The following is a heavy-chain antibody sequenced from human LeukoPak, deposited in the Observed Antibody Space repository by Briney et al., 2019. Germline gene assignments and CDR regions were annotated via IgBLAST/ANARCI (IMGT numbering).Heavy chain of an antibody. V-gene: IGHV4-38-2*01. CDR3: ARYCTSTTCILRGFDY. D-gene: IGHD2-2*01. CDR2: IYHTGSA. Sequence: PSETLSLTCSVSGYSFTSGHDWGWIRQPPGTGLEWIANIYHTGSAHYNPSLKSRVTISVDTSKNQFSLKLSSVTAADTAVYYCARYCTSTTCILRGFDYWGQGTLVTVSS. CDR1: GYSFTSGHD. J-gene: IGHJ4*02.